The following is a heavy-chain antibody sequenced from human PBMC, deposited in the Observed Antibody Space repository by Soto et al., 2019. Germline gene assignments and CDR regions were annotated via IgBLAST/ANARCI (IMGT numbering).Heavy chain of an antibody. CDR3: ARVYGDYVGYYYYYMDV. CDR1: GGSISSSSYY. J-gene: IGHJ6*03. CDR2: IYYSGST. V-gene: IGHV4-39*01. Sequence: QLQLQESGPGLVKPSETLSLTCTVSGGSISSSSYYWGWIRQPPGKGLEWIGSIYYSGSTYYNPSLKSRVTISVHTSKNQFSLKLSSVPAADTAVYYCARVYGDYVGYYYYYMDVWGKGTTVTVSS. D-gene: IGHD4-17*01.